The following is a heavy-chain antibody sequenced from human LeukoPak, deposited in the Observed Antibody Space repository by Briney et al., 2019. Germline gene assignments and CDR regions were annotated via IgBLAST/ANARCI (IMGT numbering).Heavy chain of an antibody. V-gene: IGHV1-2*02. CDR2: INPNSGGT. D-gene: IGHD6-19*01. CDR1: GYTFTGYY. Sequence: ASVKVSCKASGYTFTGYYMHWVRQAPGQGLEWMGWINPNSGGTNYAQKFQGRVTMTRDTSISTAYMELSRLRSDDTAVYYCASASGWYSRYYFDYWGQGTLVTVSS. J-gene: IGHJ4*02. CDR3: ASASGWYSRYYFDY.